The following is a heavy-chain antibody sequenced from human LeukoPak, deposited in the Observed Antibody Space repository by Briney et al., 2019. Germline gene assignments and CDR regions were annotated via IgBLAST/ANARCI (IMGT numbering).Heavy chain of an antibody. CDR2: INWNGGST. CDR1: GFTFDDYG. V-gene: IGHV3-20*04. D-gene: IGHD1-26*01. J-gene: IGHJ5*02. Sequence: GGSLRLSCAASGFTFDDYGMSWVRQAPGKGLEWVSGINWNGGSTGYADSVKGRFTISRDNAKNSLYLQMNSLGAEDTALYYCARDLKGATTGGGESWGQGTLVTVSS. CDR3: ARDLKGATTGGGES.